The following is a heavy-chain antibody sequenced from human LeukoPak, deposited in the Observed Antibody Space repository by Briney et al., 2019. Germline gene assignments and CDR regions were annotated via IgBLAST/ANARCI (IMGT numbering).Heavy chain of an antibody. V-gene: IGHV4-59*01. CDR1: GGSISSYY. CDR3: ARDQGTATTWGSFDI. CDR2: FYYSGST. Sequence: SETLSLTCTVSGGSISSYYWSWIRQPPGKGLEWIGYFYYSGSTNYNPSLKSRVTISVDTSKNQFSLKLNSVTAADTAVYYCARDQGTATTWGSFDIWGQGTMVTVSS. J-gene: IGHJ3*02. D-gene: IGHD5-18*01.